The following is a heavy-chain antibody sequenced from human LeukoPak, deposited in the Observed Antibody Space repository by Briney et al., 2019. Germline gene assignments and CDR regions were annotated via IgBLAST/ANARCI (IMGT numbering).Heavy chain of an antibody. CDR3: VRDRWPGLGDF. Sequence: GGSLRLSCAASGFTVSDNYMSWVRQAPGKGLEWVSVLYSGGTTYYADPLKVRFTISRDNSKNTLYLQMSSLRAEDTAVYYCVRDRWPGLGDFWGQGTTVTVSS. V-gene: IGHV3-66*01. J-gene: IGHJ6*02. CDR1: GFTVSDNY. CDR2: LYSGGTT. D-gene: IGHD6-19*01.